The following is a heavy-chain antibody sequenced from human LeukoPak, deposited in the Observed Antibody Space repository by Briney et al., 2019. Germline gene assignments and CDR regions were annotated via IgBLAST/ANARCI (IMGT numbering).Heavy chain of an antibody. CDR3: AKVLSLYSSGWYPYFDY. J-gene: IGHJ4*02. CDR2: ISGSGGST. Sequence: PGGSLRLSCVASGFTFSSYAMSWVRQAPGKGLEWVSAISGSGGSTYYADSVKGRFTISRDNSKNTLYLQMNSLRAEDTAVYYCAKVLSLYSSGWYPYFDYWGQGTLVTVSS. CDR1: GFTFSSYA. V-gene: IGHV3-23*01. D-gene: IGHD6-19*01.